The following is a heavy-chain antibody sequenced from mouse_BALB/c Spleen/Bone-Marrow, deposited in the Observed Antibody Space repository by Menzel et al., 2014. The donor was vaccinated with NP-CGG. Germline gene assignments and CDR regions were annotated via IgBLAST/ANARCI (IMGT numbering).Heavy chain of an antibody. CDR2: ISSGSSTI. CDR1: GFTFSSFG. J-gene: IGHJ4*01. Sequence: EVQVVESEGGLVQPGGSRKLSCAASGFTFSSFGMHWVRQAPEKGLEWVAYISSGSSTIYYADTVKGQFTISRDNPKNTLFLQMTSLRSEDTAMYYCASLTYYAMDYWGQGTSVTVSS. CDR3: ASLTYYAMDY. V-gene: IGHV5-17*02.